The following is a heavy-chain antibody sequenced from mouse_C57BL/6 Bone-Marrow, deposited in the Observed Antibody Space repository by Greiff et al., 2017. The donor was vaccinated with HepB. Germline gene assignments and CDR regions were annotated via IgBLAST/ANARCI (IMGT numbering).Heavy chain of an antibody. D-gene: IGHD1-1*01. CDR2: INPSTGGT. V-gene: IGHV1-42*01. Sequence: VQLKESGPELVKPGASVKISCKASGYSFTGYYMNWVKQSPEKSLEWIGEINPSTGGTTYNQKFKAKATLTVDKSSSTAYMQLKSLTSEDSAVYYCARRWHYGSSPDYWGQGTTLTVSS. CDR3: ARRWHYGSSPDY. J-gene: IGHJ2*01. CDR1: GYSFTGYY.